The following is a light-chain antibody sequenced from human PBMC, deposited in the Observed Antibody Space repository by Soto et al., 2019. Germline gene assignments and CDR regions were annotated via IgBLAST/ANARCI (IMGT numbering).Light chain of an antibody. CDR3: QQYNNWPPIT. V-gene: IGKV3-15*01. CDR1: QSVSSN. J-gene: IGKJ5*01. Sequence: TQSLSTLSLSRGEGATLSCRASQSVSSNLAWYQQKPGQAPRLLIYGASTRATGIPARFSGSGSGTEFTLTISSLQSEDFAVYYCQQYNNWPPITFGQGTRLEIK. CDR2: GAS.